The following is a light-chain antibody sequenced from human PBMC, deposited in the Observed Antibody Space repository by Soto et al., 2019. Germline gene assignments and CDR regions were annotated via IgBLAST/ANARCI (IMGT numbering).Light chain of an antibody. Sequence: DVQMTQSPSSLSASVGDSVTITCRASQSVFNHLSWFQQRPGKGPKLLIYDASSLHAGVPSRFSGSGYGTDFTLTISTVQPEDPAIYYCHQSSSTPLTFGGGTRVELK. J-gene: IGKJ4*01. CDR1: QSVFNH. CDR2: DAS. CDR3: HQSSSTPLT. V-gene: IGKV1-39*01.